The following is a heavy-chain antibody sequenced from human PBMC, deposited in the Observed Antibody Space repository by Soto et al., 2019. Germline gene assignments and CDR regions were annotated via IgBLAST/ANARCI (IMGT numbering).Heavy chain of an antibody. CDR2: IKSKIHGGTT. CDR1: GFSFSNGW. Sequence: EVQLVESGGGLVKPGGTLRLSCAGCGFSFSNGWMSWDRQAPGKGLEWVGRIKSKIHGGTTDYAAHVKGRFPISRDASKTTLHLQMHSLQTEDTAVYYCSPDEGEWGQGNLVTASS. J-gene: IGHJ4*02. V-gene: IGHV3-15*05. D-gene: IGHD3-16*01. CDR3: SPDEGE.